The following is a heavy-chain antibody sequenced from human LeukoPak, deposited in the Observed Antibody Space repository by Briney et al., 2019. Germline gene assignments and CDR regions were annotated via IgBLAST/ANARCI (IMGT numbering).Heavy chain of an antibody. CDR2: IYPGDSDT. CDR3: ARQNGGYDSFFDY. J-gene: IGHJ4*02. CDR1: GDSFTSYW. Sequence: GESLKISCKGSGDSFTSYWIGWVRQMPGKGLEWMGIIYPGDSDTRYSPSFQGQVTISAGKSISTAYLQWRSLKASDTAMYYCARQNGGYDSFFDYWGQGTLVTVCS. D-gene: IGHD5-12*01. V-gene: IGHV5-51*01.